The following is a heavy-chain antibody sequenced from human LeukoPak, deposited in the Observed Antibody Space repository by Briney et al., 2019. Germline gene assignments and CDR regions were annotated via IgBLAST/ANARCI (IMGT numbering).Heavy chain of an antibody. Sequence: ASVKVSCKASGYTFTSYDINGVRQATGQGLEWMGWMNPNSGNTGYAQKFQGRVTMTRNTSISTAYMELSSLRSEDTAVYYCARGLVLRYFDWLSPYYYYMDVWGKGTTVTVSS. J-gene: IGHJ6*03. CDR1: GYTFTSYD. CDR3: ARGLVLRYFDWLSPYYYYMDV. CDR2: MNPNSGNT. V-gene: IGHV1-8*01. D-gene: IGHD3-9*01.